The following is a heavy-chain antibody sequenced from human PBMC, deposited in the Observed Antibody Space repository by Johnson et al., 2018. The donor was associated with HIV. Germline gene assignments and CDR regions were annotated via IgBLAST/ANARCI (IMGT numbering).Heavy chain of an antibody. CDR1: GFTFDDYG. CDR2: LKSRTDGETA. CDR3: TTDLVPAAKEPVVVGGAFDI. J-gene: IGHJ3*02. Sequence: VQLVESGGGVVQPGGSLRLSCAASGFTFDDYGMSWVRQAPGKGLEWVGRLKSRTDGETADYAAPVKGRFTISRDDSQNTLYLQMNSLKTEDTAVYYCTTDLVPAAKEPVVVGGAFDIWGQGTMVTVSS. V-gene: IGHV3-15*05. D-gene: IGHD2-2*01.